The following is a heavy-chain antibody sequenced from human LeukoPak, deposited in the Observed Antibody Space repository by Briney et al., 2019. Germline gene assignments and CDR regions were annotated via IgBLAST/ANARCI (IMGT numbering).Heavy chain of an antibody. CDR1: GGSISSGSYY. CDR3: ARGRGWLQLTYFDY. D-gene: IGHD5-24*01. Sequence: PSETLSLTCTVSGGSISSGSYYWSWIRQPAGKGLEWIGRIYTSGSTNYNPSLKSRVTISVDTSKNQFSLKLSSVTAADTAVYYCARGRGWLQLTYFDYWGQGTLVTVSS. V-gene: IGHV4-61*02. CDR2: IYTSGST. J-gene: IGHJ4*02.